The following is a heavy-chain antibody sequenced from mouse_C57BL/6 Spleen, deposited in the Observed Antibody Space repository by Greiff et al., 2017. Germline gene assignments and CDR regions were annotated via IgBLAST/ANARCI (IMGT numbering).Heavy chain of an antibody. CDR1: GFTFSSYA. J-gene: IGHJ3*01. CDR3: ARSTRDGYSFAY. CDR2: ISDGGSYT. Sequence: EVQLVESGGGLVKPGGSLKLSCAASGFTFSSYAMSWVRQTPEKRLEWVATISDGGSYTYYPANVKGRFTISRDNAKNNLYLQMSHLKSEDTAMYYCARSTRDGYSFAYWGQGTLVTVSA. D-gene: IGHD2-3*01. V-gene: IGHV5-4*01.